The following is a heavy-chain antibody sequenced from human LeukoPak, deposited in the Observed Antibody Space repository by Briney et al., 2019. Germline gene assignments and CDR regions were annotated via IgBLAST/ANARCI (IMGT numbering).Heavy chain of an antibody. Sequence: SETLSLTCAVYGGSFSGYYWSWIRQPPGEGLEWIGEINHSGSTNYNPSLKSRVTISVDTSKNQFSLKLSSVTAADTAVYYCASSMGGAAAWSFDYWGQGTLVTVSS. CDR1: GGSFSGYY. CDR2: INHSGST. D-gene: IGHD3-16*01. V-gene: IGHV4-34*01. J-gene: IGHJ4*02. CDR3: ASSMGGAAAWSFDY.